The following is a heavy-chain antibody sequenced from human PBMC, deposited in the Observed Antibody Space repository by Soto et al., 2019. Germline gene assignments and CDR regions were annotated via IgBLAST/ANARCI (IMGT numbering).Heavy chain of an antibody. CDR3: ASIPHTIFGVVTYTIINDNAFDI. CDR1: GFTFSSYG. V-gene: IGHV3-30*03. D-gene: IGHD3-3*01. Sequence: GGLLRLSCAASGFTFSSYGMHWVRQAPGKGLEWVAVISYDGSNKYYADSVKGRFTISRDNSKNTLYLQMNSLRAEDTAVYYCASIPHTIFGVVTYTIINDNAFDIWGQGTMVTVSS. CDR2: ISYDGSNK. J-gene: IGHJ3*02.